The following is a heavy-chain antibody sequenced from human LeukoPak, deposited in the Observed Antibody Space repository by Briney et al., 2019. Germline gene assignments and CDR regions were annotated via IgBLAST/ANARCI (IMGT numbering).Heavy chain of an antibody. CDR1: GGSFSGYY. CDR2: INHSGST. CDR3: ARVGSDQTTDY. V-gene: IGHV4-34*01. J-gene: IGHJ4*02. Sequence: SETLSLTCAVYGGSFSGYYWSWIRQPPGKGLEWIGEINHSGSTNYNPSLKSRVTISVDTSKNQFSLKLGSVTAADTAVYYCARVGSDQTTDYWGQGTLVTVSS. D-gene: IGHD4-11*01.